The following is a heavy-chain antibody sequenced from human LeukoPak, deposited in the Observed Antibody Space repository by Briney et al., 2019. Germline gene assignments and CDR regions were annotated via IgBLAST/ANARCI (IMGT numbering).Heavy chain of an antibody. CDR1: GGSISSYY. Sequence: SEALSLTCTVSGGSISSYYWSWLRQPPGKGLEWIGYIYYSGSTNYNPSLKSRVTISVDTSKNQFSLKLSSVTAADTAVYYCARHGGYSYGYVIDYWGQGTLVTVSS. CDR3: ARHGGYSYGYVIDY. CDR2: IYYSGST. V-gene: IGHV4-59*08. D-gene: IGHD5-18*01. J-gene: IGHJ4*02.